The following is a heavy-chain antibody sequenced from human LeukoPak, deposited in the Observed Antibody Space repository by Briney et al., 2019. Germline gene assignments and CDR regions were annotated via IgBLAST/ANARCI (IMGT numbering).Heavy chain of an antibody. CDR2: INPNSGGT. CDR3: ASYYYDSSGYYYDY. V-gene: IGHV1-2*02. D-gene: IGHD3-22*01. J-gene: IGHJ4*02. Sequence: ASVEVSCKASGYTFTGYYMHWVRQAPGQGLEWMGWINPNSGGTNYAQKFQGRVTMTRDTSISTAYMELSRLRSDDTAVYYCASYYYDSSGYYYDYWGQGTLVTVSS. CDR1: GYTFTGYY.